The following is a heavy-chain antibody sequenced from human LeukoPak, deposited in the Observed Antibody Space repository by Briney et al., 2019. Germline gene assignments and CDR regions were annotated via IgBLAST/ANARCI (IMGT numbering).Heavy chain of an antibody. Sequence: SETLSLTCTVSGGSISSSSYYWGWIRQPPGKGLEWIGSIYYSGSTYYNSSLKSRVTISVDTSKNQFSLKLSSVTAADTAVYYCARQRLRYFDLWGRGTLVTVSS. V-gene: IGHV4-39*01. CDR1: GGSISSSSYY. D-gene: IGHD2-15*01. CDR3: ARQRLRYFDL. CDR2: IYYSGST. J-gene: IGHJ2*01.